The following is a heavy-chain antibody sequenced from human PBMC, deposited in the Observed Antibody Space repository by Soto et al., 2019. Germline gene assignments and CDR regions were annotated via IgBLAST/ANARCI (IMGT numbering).Heavy chain of an antibody. CDR1: GFTFSSYA. D-gene: IGHD3-22*01. CDR2: ISGSGGST. Sequence: SLRLSCAASGFTFSSYAMSWVRQAPGKGLEWVSAISGSGGSTYYADSVKGRFTISRDNSKNTLYLQMNSLRAEDTAVYYCAKDHGRGAYYYDSSGYPGVAFDIWGQGTMVTVSS. V-gene: IGHV3-23*01. CDR3: AKDHGRGAYYYDSSGYPGVAFDI. J-gene: IGHJ3*02.